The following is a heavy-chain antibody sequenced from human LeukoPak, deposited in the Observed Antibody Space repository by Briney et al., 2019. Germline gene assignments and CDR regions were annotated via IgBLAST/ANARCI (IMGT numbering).Heavy chain of an antibody. CDR2: IYYSGST. CDR3: ARDGYSSGWNDAFDI. D-gene: IGHD6-19*01. CDR1: GGSISSYY. Sequence: SETLSLTCTVSGGSISSYYWSWIRQPPGKGLEWIGYIYYSGSTNYNPSLKSRVTISVDTSKNQFSLKLSSVTAADTAVYYCARDGYSSGWNDAFDIWGQASMVTVSS. V-gene: IGHV4-59*01. J-gene: IGHJ3*02.